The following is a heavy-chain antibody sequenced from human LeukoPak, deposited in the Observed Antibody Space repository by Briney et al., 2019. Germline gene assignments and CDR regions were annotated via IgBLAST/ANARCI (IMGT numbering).Heavy chain of an antibody. CDR2: INTNSGGT. Sequence: GYAMTVDHGGWGSNKTGQGLEWMGWINTNSGGTSYAQKFQGRVTLTRDTSISTAYMELSRLRSDDTAMYYCARSFSPVVVAAGYLDYWGQGTLVTVSS. CDR3: ARSFSPVVVAAGYLDY. CDR1: GYAMTVDH. J-gene: IGHJ4*02. D-gene: IGHD3-22*01. V-gene: IGHV1-2*02.